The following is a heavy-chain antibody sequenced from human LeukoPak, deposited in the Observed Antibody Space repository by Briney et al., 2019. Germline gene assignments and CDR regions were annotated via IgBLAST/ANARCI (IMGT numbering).Heavy chain of an antibody. CDR1: GGSISSGGYY. CDR3: ARGTHYDILTGYHRDYAFDI. D-gene: IGHD3-9*01. CDR2: IYYSGST. J-gene: IGHJ3*02. V-gene: IGHV4-31*03. Sequence: SETLSLTCTVSGGSISSGGYYWSWIRQQPGKGLEWIGYIYYSGSTYYNPSLKSRVTISVDTSKNQFSLKLSSVTAADTAVYYCARGTHYDILTGYHRDYAFDIWGQGTMVTVSS.